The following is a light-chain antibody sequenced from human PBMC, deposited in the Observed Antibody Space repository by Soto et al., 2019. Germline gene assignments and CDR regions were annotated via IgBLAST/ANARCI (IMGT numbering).Light chain of an antibody. CDR2: DVT. V-gene: IGLV2-14*03. J-gene: IGLJ1*01. Sequence: QSALTQPASVSGSPGQSITISCTGTSSDVGGYNFVSWDQHHPGKAPKLIIYDVTNRPSGISNRFSGSKSGNTAFLTISGRQAEDADDYYCTSYTSIITYVFGTGTKVTVL. CDR3: TSYTSIITYV. CDR1: SSDVGGYNF.